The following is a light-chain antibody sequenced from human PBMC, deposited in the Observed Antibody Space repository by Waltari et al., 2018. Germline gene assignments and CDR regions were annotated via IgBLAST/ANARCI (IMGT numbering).Light chain of an antibody. J-gene: IGKJ1*01. CDR2: WAS. V-gene: IGKV4-1*01. CDR1: QNVLYSSNKKNY. CDR3: QQNYSSPTT. Sequence: DSVMTQPPDSPAVSLGDRATFDYRSSQNVLYSSNKKNYLAWYKQKPRQPPKLLIYWASTRESGVPDRISGSGYGTDITLTISGLQAEEVTVYYCQQNYSSPTTFGQGTKVEIK.